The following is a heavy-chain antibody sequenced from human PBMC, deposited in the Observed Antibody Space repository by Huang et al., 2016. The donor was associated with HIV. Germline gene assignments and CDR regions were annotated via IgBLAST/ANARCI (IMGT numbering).Heavy chain of an antibody. CDR2: IYLGDDH. CDR3: VYRRYFRDANGYFYGTV. J-gene: IGHJ1*01. V-gene: IGHV2-5*02. D-gene: IGHD5-18*01. CDR1: GFSLVTSGVG. Sequence: QITSKESGPTLAKPTQSLTLTCNFSGFSLVTSGVGVGWIRQPPGTTLEWLAVIYLGDDHQYKPSLRNRLTIATDASEKHVVQTLANMDPIDTGTYYCVYRRYFRDANGYFYGTVWGQGSLVTVSS.